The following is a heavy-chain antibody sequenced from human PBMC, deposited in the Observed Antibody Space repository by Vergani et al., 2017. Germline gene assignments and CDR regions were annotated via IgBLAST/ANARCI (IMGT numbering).Heavy chain of an antibody. J-gene: IGHJ4*02. CDR1: GYTFTSYG. CDR3: ARDYPPEGYDSSGYKPHFQFDY. CDR2: ISAYNGNT. Sequence: QVQLVQSGAEVKKPGASVKVSCKASGYTFTSYGISWVRQAPGQGLEWMGWISAYNGNTNYAQKLQGRVTMTTDTSTSTAYMELSSLRSEDTAVYYCARDYPPEGYDSSGYKPHFQFDYWGQGTLVTVSS. V-gene: IGHV1-18*01. D-gene: IGHD3-22*01.